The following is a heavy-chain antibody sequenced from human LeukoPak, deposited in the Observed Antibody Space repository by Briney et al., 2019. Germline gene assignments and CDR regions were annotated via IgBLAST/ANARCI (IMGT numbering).Heavy chain of an antibody. V-gene: IGHV1-3*01. CDR3: ARSSNIPFDY. CDR2: INGDTGNT. D-gene: IGHD2/OR15-2a*01. Sequence: ASVKVSCKAAGYIFSTYCIDWVRQAPAQRLEWMGWINGDTGNTMYSQKFQGRVTFTRDTGASTAYTEVSSLRSEDTALYYCARSSNIPFDYWGQGTLVTVSS. CDR1: GYIFSTYC. J-gene: IGHJ4*02.